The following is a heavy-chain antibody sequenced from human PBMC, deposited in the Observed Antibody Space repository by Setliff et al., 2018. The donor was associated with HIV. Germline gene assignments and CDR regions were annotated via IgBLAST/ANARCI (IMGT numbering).Heavy chain of an antibody. CDR2: ISVYNGNT. CDR3: ATQRDIVMVPGQGGFDI. D-gene: IGHD2-2*01. Sequence: ASVKVSCKASTYTFSSYVINWVRQAPGRGLEWMGRISVYNGNTIYAQKLQGRVITTTDTSTSTAYMELRSLRSDDTAMYYCATQRDIVMVPGQGGFDIWAQGTMVTVSS. CDR1: TYTFSSYV. J-gene: IGHJ3*02. V-gene: IGHV1-18*01.